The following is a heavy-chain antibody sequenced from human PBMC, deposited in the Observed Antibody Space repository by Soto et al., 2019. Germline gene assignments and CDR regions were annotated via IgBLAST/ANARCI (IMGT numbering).Heavy chain of an antibody. CDR3: ARAPYYDILTGYPYYYYGMDV. V-gene: IGHV4-59*12. D-gene: IGHD3-9*01. CDR2: IFYTGGT. J-gene: IGHJ6*02. CDR1: RGSLTDYY. Sequence: PSETLSLPCPVSRGSLTDYYWSLIRQPPGKGLEWIGYIFYTGGTNYNPSLKSRVTISVDTSKNQFSLKLSSVTAADTAVYYCARAPYYDILTGYPYYYYGMDVWGQGTTVT.